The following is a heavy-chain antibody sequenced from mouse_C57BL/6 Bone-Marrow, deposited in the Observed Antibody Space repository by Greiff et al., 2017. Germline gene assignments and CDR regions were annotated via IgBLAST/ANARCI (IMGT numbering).Heavy chain of an antibody. CDR1: GYAFSSSW. Sequence: VKLMESGPELVKPGASVKISCKASGYAFSSSWMNWVKQRPGKGLEWIGRIYPGDGDTNYNGKFKGKATLTADKSSSTAYMRLSSLTSEDSAVYFCAREVVALYYFDYWGQGTTLTVSS. CDR2: IYPGDGDT. V-gene: IGHV1-82*01. J-gene: IGHJ2*01. D-gene: IGHD1-1*01. CDR3: AREVVALYYFDY.